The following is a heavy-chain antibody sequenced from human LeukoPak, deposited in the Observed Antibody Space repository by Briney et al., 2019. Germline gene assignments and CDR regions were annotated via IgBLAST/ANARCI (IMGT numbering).Heavy chain of an antibody. D-gene: IGHD1-26*01. CDR2: IYYSGST. V-gene: IGHV4-59*05. Sequence: SETLSLTCTVSGGSISSYYWSWIRQPPGKGLEWIGSIYYSGSTYYNPSLKSRVTISVDTSKNQFSLKLSSVTAADTAVYYCARPFIVGATTVDQPTHFDIWGQGTMVTVSS. J-gene: IGHJ3*02. CDR1: GGSISSYY. CDR3: ARPFIVGATTVDQPTHFDI.